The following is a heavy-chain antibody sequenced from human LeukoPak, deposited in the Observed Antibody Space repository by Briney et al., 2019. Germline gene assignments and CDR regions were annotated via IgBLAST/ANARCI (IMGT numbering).Heavy chain of an antibody. Sequence: GTSLRLSCTTSGFTFTDYAFNWVRQTPGKGMEWVAIISSNGNTKSYADSLKGRFTISRDNFRASVFLEVSTLRPEDSGLYYCVRDLTSGARFDFWGQGTLATVSA. J-gene: IGHJ4*02. CDR3: VRDLTSGARFDF. D-gene: IGHD3-9*01. V-gene: IGHV3-30*04. CDR1: GFTFTDYA. CDR2: ISSNGNTK.